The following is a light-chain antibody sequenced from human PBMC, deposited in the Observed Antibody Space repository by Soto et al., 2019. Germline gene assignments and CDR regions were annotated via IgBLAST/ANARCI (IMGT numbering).Light chain of an antibody. Sequence: QSVLTQSPSASGTLGQRVAISCSGSSSNIGSNIVNWYQQLPGTAPKLLIYSYNQRPSGVPDRFSGSKSGTSASLAISGLQSEDEADYYCAAWDDSLSGHYVFGTGTKLTVL. V-gene: IGLV1-44*01. CDR1: SSNIGSNI. CDR3: AAWDDSLSGHYV. J-gene: IGLJ1*01. CDR2: SYN.